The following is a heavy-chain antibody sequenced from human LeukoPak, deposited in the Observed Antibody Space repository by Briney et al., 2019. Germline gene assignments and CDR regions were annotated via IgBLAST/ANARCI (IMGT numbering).Heavy chain of an antibody. CDR3: ARLIAVAGTRRFDY. Sequence: SETLSLTCTVSGGSISSYYWSWIRQPPGKGLEWIGYIYYCGSTNYNPSLKSRVTISVDTSKNQFSLKLSSVTAADTAVYYCARLIAVAGTRRFDYWGQGTLVTVSS. CDR1: GGSISSYY. CDR2: IYYCGST. D-gene: IGHD6-19*01. V-gene: IGHV4-59*08. J-gene: IGHJ4*02.